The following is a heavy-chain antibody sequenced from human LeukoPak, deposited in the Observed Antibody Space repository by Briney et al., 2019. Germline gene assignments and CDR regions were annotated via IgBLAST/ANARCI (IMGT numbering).Heavy chain of an antibody. CDR3: ATGPPGYSGSYYFDY. CDR1: QFTISSNS. D-gene: IGHD1-26*01. V-gene: IGHV3-48*01. CDR2: ISSGGSTI. J-gene: IGHJ4*02. Sequence: GGSLRLFCAASQFTISSNSMNWVRQAPGKGLEWLSHISSGGSTIYYADSVKGRFTISRDNAKNSLYLQMNSLRAEDTAVYYCATGPPGYSGSYYFDYWGQGTLVTVSS.